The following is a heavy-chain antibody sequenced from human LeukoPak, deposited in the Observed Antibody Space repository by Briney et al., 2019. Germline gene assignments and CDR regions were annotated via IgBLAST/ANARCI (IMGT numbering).Heavy chain of an antibody. CDR3: ARERGSGSYYDY. D-gene: IGHD3-10*01. V-gene: IGHV3-21*01. CDR1: GFTFSSYS. CDR2: ISSSGSYI. J-gene: IGHJ4*02. Sequence: GGSLRLSCAASGFTFSSYSMNWVRQAPGKGLEWVSSISSSGSYIYYADSVKGRFTISRDKAKNSLYLQMNRLGAEDTAVYYCARERGSGSYYDYWGQGTLVTVSS.